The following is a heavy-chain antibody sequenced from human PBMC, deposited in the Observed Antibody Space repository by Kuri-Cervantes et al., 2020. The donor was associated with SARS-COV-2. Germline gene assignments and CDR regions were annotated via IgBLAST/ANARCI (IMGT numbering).Heavy chain of an antibody. CDR3: AREEEVGYTFDY. D-gene: IGHD1-26*01. V-gene: IGHV3-30*03. CDR1: GFTVSSNY. J-gene: IGHJ4*02. CDR2: ISYDGSNK. Sequence: GGSLRLPCAASGFTVSSNYMSWVRQAPGKGLGWVAVISYDGSNKYYADSVKGRFTISRDNSKNTLYLQMNSLRAEDTAVYYCAREEEVGYTFDYWGQGTLVTVSS.